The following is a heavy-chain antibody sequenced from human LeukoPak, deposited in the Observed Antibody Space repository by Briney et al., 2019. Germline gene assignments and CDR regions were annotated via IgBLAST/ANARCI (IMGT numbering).Heavy chain of an antibody. CDR1: GGSISSYY. V-gene: IGHV4-59*12. J-gene: IGHJ4*02. CDR2: IDYSGSA. Sequence: SETLSLTCTVSGGSISSYYWSWTRQSPGKGLEWIGYIDYSGSAYYNPSFKSRVTISVDTAKSQFSLDLRSVTAADTAVYYCARDAWNGNSPLDYWGQGTLVTVSS. CDR3: ARDAWNGNSPLDY. D-gene: IGHD4-23*01.